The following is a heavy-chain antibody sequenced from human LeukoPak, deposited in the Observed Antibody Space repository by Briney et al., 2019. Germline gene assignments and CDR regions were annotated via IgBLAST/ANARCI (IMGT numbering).Heavy chain of an antibody. Sequence: PGRSLRLSCAASGFTFDDYAMHWVRQAPGKGLEWASGISWNSGSIGYADSVKGRFTISRDNAKNSLYLQMNSLRAEDTALYYCAKDIDAFALYGMDVWGQGTTVTVSS. CDR2: ISWNSGSI. CDR1: GFTFDDYA. V-gene: IGHV3-9*01. CDR3: AKDIDAFALYGMDV. D-gene: IGHD3-9*01. J-gene: IGHJ6*02.